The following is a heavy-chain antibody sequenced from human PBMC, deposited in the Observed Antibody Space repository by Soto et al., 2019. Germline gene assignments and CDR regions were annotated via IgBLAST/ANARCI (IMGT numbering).Heavy chain of an antibody. CDR1: GGSISSSSYY. J-gene: IGHJ4*02. V-gene: IGHV4-30-4*01. D-gene: IGHD2-15*01. CDR2: IYYSGST. Sequence: NPSETLSLTCSVSGGSISSSSYYWSWIRQPPGKGLEWIGYIYYSGSTYYNPSLKSRVTISVDTSKNQFSLKLSSVTAADTAVYYCARANRNCSGGSCYYTSPRFNDYWGQGTLVTVSS. CDR3: ARANRNCSGGSCYYTSPRFNDY.